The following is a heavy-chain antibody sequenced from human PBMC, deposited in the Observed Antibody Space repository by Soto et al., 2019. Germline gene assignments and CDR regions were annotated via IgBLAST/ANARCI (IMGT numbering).Heavy chain of an antibody. J-gene: IGHJ1*01. CDR2: IYYSGST. CDR1: GGSISSSSYY. CDR3: ARTRGSSSSRRYFQH. V-gene: IGHV4-39*01. Sequence: SETLSLTCTVSGGSISSSSYYWGWIRQPPGKGLEWIGSIYYSGSTYYNPSLKSRVTISVDTSKNQFSLKLSSVTAADTAVYYYARTRGSSSSRRYFQHWGQGTLVTVSS. D-gene: IGHD6-6*01.